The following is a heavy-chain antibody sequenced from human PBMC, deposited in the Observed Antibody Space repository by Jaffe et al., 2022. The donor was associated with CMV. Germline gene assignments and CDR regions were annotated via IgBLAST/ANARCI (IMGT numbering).Heavy chain of an antibody. CDR1: GGTFSSYA. J-gene: IGHJ6*02. CDR3: ARVAAAGTGESYYYYGMDV. D-gene: IGHD6-13*01. CDR2: IIPIFGTA. Sequence: QVQLVQSGAEVKKPGSSVKVSCKASGGTFSSYAISWVRQAPGQGLEWMGGIIPIFGTANYAQKFQGRVTITADESTSTAYMELSSLRSEDTAVYYCARVAAAGTGESYYYYGMDVWGQGTTVTVSS. V-gene: IGHV1-69*01.